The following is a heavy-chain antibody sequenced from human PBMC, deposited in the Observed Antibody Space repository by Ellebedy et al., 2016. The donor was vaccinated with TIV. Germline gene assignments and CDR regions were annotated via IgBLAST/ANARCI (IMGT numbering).Heavy chain of an antibody. CDR1: GFTFEDYA. Sequence: GGSLRLXXAASGFTFEDYAMHWVRQAPGRGLAWVSRLNRNSGIIDYADSVKGRFTTSRDNAKNSLYLQMNSLRPEDTASYYCARVRGDTSSGWGFDCWGQGTLVTVSS. D-gene: IGHD6-19*01. J-gene: IGHJ4*02. CDR2: LNRNSGII. V-gene: IGHV3-9*01. CDR3: ARVRGDTSSGWGFDC.